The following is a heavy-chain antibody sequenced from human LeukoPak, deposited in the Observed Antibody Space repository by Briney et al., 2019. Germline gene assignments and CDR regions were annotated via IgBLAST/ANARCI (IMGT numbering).Heavy chain of an antibody. CDR3: ARGKTSDDIVEDAFDI. CDR2: LYSGGGA. CDR1: GFSVNTNY. D-gene: IGHD2-15*01. Sequence: GGSLRLSCAASGFSVNTNYMTWVRQAPGKGLEWVSVLYSGGGAYADSVKDRFTISRDYSQNTLLLQMSSLRAEDTALYYCARGKTSDDIVEDAFDIWGQGTMVAVSS. J-gene: IGHJ3*02. V-gene: IGHV3-66*01.